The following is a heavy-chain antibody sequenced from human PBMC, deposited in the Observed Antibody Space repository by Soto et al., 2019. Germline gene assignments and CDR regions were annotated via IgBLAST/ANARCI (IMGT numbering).Heavy chain of an antibody. CDR3: ASIHDYGDFIFDY. V-gene: IGHV1-8*01. D-gene: IGHD4-17*01. J-gene: IGHJ4*02. CDR2: MNPNSGNT. Sequence: QVQLVQSGAEVKKPGASVKVSCKASGYTFTSYDINWLRQATGQGLEWMGWMNPNSGNTGYAQKFQGRVTMSRTTSISTDYMELSSLRSEDTAVYYCASIHDYGDFIFDYWGQGTMVTVSS. CDR1: GYTFTSYD.